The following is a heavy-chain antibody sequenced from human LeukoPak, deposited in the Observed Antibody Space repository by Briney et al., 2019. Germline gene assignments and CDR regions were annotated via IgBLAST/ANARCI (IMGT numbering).Heavy chain of an antibody. CDR3: ARGVGFYYYYYMDV. V-gene: IGHV1-8*03. D-gene: IGHD1-26*01. CDR2: MNPNSGNT. J-gene: IGHJ6*03. Sequence: ASVKVSCKASGYTFTSYYMHWVRQATGQGLEWMGWMNPNSGNTGYAQKFQGRVTITRNTSISTAYMELSSLRSEDTALYYCARGVGFYYYYYMDVWGKGTTVTVSS. CDR1: GYTFTSYY.